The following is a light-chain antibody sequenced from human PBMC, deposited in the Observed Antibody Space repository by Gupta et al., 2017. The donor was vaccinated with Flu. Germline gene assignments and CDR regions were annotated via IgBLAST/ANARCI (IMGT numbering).Light chain of an antibody. CDR2: RVS. Sequence: DVVMTQSPLSLPVTLGQPASISCRSSQSLVHRNGNTYLTWFQQRPGQSPRRLIYRVSKRDSGVPDRISSSGSGXDFTMKXSRGEDEDIGVYYCMQGKHWPTFGXGTKVEIK. V-gene: IGKV2-30*02. J-gene: IGKJ1*01. CDR1: QSLVHRNGNTY. CDR3: MQGKHWPT.